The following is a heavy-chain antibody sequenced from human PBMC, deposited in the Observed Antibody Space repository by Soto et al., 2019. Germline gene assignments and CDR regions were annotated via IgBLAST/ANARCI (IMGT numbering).Heavy chain of an antibody. CDR1: GLTFNEHW. Sequence: GGSLRLSCAVSGLTFNEHWMTWVRQAPGKGLEWVADIKKDGSEKRYVDSVKGRFTISRDDGKNSLSLQMNTLRPEDTAVYYCARVAVDTGYRPFDFWGQGTPVTVSS. D-gene: IGHD5-18*01. J-gene: IGHJ4*02. V-gene: IGHV3-7*03. CDR3: ARVAVDTGYRPFDF. CDR2: IKKDGSEK.